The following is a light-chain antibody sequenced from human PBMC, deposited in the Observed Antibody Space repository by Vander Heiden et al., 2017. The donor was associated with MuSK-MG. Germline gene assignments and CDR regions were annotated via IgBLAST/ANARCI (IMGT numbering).Light chain of an antibody. J-gene: IGKJ5*01. Sequence: ELVFTQSPYTLSLSPGERVTLSSSASESDSNDCAWYQHKPGPAPGLLIYDAANTAMGIGARSSGSGCGTDFTLTISSRDLEHFAVYSCQQRTASRLLVTFGQGTRVDIK. CDR2: DAA. CDR3: QQRTASRLLVT. V-gene: IGKV3-11*01. CDR1: ESDSND.